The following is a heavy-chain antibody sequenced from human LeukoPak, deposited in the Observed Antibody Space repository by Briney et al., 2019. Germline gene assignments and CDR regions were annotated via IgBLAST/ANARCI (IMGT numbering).Heavy chain of an antibody. D-gene: IGHD4-17*01. Sequence: ASVKVSCKASGYTFVAYYIHWVRQAPGQGLAWMGWLNPNSGRTIHAQTFQGRVTMTRDTSIRTAYIDLSSLRSDDTAVYYCARGRTFYGADDFWGQGTLVAVSS. V-gene: IGHV1-2*02. J-gene: IGHJ4*02. CDR3: ARGRTFYGADDF. CDR2: LNPNSGRT. CDR1: GYTFVAYY.